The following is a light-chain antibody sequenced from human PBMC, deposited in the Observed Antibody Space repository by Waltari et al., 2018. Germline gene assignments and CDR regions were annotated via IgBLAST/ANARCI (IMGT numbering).Light chain of an antibody. CDR1: KLGDQY. Sequence: SYELTQPPSVSVSPGQTATITCSGDKLGDQYIHWYQQKPAQSPVLVIHQDNKRPSGIPERFAGSSSGNTATPTVSGHHAIDAADYFCQAWDRSPIFGGGTKLTVL. J-gene: IGLJ2*01. CDR3: QAWDRSPI. CDR2: QDN. V-gene: IGLV3-1*01.